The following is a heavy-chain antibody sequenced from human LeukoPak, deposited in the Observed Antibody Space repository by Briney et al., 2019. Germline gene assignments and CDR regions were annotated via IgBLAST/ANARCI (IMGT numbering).Heavy chain of an antibody. D-gene: IGHD1-26*01. V-gene: IGHV5-51*01. J-gene: IGHJ4*02. Sequence: GESLKISCKGSGYSFTSYWIAWVRQMPGKGLEWMGIIYLGGSDTRYSPSFQGQVTISADKSISTAYLQWSSLKASDTAMYYCARSIVGANGRADCWGQGTLVTVSS. CDR2: IYLGGSDT. CDR1: GYSFTSYW. CDR3: ARSIVGANGRADC.